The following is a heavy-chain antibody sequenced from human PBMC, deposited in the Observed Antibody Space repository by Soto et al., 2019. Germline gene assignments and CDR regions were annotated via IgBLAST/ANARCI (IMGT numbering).Heavy chain of an antibody. CDR3: ARDSLGRRDFGMDV. V-gene: IGHV3-11*01. D-gene: IGHD2-21*01. CDR2: MSNIGGTV. J-gene: IGHJ6*02. Sequence: QAQLVESGGGWVKPGGSLRLACAASGFTFSDHHMSSVRQAPGKGLEWVSSMSNIGGTVQYADCVRGRFTISRDNAENSLFLKMNSLRVDDTAVYYCARDSLGRRDFGMDVWGQGTTVAVSS. CDR1: GFTFSDHH.